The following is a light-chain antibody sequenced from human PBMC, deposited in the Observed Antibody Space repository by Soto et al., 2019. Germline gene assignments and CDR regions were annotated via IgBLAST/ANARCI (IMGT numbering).Light chain of an antibody. Sequence: EIVLTQSPGTLSLSPGERVTLSFRASQSISSNYLAWYQQKPGQAPRLLIYGVSNRAPGIPDRFSGSGSGTDFTLTISRLEPEDFAVYYCQQYGTSPRTFGQGTKVDIK. CDR2: GVS. V-gene: IGKV3-20*01. CDR1: QSISSNY. J-gene: IGKJ1*01. CDR3: QQYGTSPRT.